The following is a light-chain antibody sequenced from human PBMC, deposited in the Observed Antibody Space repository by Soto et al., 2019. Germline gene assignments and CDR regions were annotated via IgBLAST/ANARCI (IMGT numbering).Light chain of an antibody. Sequence: QSVLTQPPSASGTPGQRVTISCSGSSSNIGSNTVNWYQQLPGTAPKLLIYSNNQRPSGVPDRFSGSKSGTSACLAISGLQSEDEGDYYCAAWDDSLNGPVVFGGGTKLTVL. CDR2: SNN. CDR1: SSNIGSNT. V-gene: IGLV1-44*01. CDR3: AAWDDSLNGPVV. J-gene: IGLJ2*01.